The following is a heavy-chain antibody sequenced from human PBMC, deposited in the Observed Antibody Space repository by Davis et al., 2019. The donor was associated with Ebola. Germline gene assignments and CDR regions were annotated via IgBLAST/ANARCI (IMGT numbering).Heavy chain of an antibody. V-gene: IGHV4-59*01. CDR3: ARVGYYDFWSGYYTKNWFDP. CDR1: GGSISNYY. CDR2: IYYLGFT. J-gene: IGHJ5*02. D-gene: IGHD3-3*01. Sequence: MPSETLSLTCTVSGGSISNYYWTWIRQPPGKGLEWIGYIYYLGFTNYNPSLKSRVTMSVDTSRNQLSLTLSSVTAADTAIYYCARVGYYDFWSGYYTKNWFDPWGQGTLVTVSS.